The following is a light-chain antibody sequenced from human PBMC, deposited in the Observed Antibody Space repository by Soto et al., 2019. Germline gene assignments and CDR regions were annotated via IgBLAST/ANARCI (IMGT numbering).Light chain of an antibody. V-gene: IGKV1-5*03. Sequence: QSPSTLSASVGDRVTITCRASQSISAWVAWYQQKPGKAPKLLIYKESTLQTGVPSRFSGSGSGTEFTLTISSLQPDDFATYYCQQYSSYSYTFGQGTRLEIK. CDR2: KES. J-gene: IGKJ5*01. CDR3: QQYSSYSYT. CDR1: QSISAW.